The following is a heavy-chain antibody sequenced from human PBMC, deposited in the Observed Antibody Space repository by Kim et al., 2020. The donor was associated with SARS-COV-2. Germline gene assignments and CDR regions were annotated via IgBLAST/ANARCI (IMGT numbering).Heavy chain of an antibody. V-gene: IGHV3-23*01. CDR1: GFTFSSYA. CDR2: ISGSGGST. D-gene: IGHD3-22*01. J-gene: IGHJ4*02. CDR3: AKSYYYDSSGYYGGLVDY. Sequence: GGSLRLSCAASGFTFSSYAMSWVRQAPGKGLEWVSAISGSGGSTYYADSVKGRFTISRDNSKNTLYLQMNSRRAEDTAVYYCAKSYYYDSSGYYGGLVDYWGQGTLVTVSS.